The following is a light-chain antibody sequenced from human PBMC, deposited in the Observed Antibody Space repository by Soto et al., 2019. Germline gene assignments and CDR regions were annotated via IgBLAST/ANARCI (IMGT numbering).Light chain of an antibody. J-gene: IGKJ1*01. CDR2: ATS. Sequence: EIVLTQSPGTLSSSPGERATLSCRASQSIDNRYLAWYQRKPGQAPRLLIYATSSRATGIPDRFGGSGSGTDFTLTINRLEPEDVAVYYCQQYFASSWTFGQGTKV. V-gene: IGKV3-20*01. CDR1: QSIDNRY. CDR3: QQYFASSWT.